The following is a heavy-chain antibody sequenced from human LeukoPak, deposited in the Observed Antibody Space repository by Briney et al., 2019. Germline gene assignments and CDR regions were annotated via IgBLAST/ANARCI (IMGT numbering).Heavy chain of an antibody. Sequence: GGSLRLSCAASGFTFSDYYMSWIRQAPGKGLQWLAYSSTSGSITYYADSVKGRFTISRDNAKNSVYLQMNSLRADDTAVYYCAKEIYGDSTGGRFQHWGQGTLVTVSS. CDR2: SSTSGSIT. V-gene: IGHV3-11*01. CDR3: AKEIYGDSTGGRFQH. J-gene: IGHJ1*01. D-gene: IGHD4-17*01. CDR1: GFTFSDYY.